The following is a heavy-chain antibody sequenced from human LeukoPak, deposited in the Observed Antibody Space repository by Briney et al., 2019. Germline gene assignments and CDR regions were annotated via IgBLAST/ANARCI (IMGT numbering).Heavy chain of an antibody. J-gene: IGHJ3*02. CDR2: IYYSGST. V-gene: IGHV4-59*08. CDR1: GGSISSYY. D-gene: IGHD4-17*01. CDR3: ARRDDYGDRNAFDI. Sequence: ASETLSLTCTVSGGSISSYYWSWIRQPPGKGLEWIGYIYYSGSTNYNPSLKSRVTISVDTSKNQFSLKLSSVTATDTAVYYCARRDDYGDRNAFDIRGQGTMVTVSS.